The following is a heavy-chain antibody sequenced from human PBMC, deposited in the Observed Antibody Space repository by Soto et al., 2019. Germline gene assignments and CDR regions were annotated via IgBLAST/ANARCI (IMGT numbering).Heavy chain of an antibody. D-gene: IGHD2-8*02. CDR3: VRGYCIAGGCELGPGFDY. V-gene: IGHV4-59*12. CDR1: GGTISSYY. CDR2: IYYSGST. J-gene: IGHJ4*02. Sequence: LEPLSLTCTVSGGTISSYYWSWIRQSPGKGLEWIGYIYYSGSTNYNPSLKSRVTISPDTSRNQFSLQLTSVTPEDTAVYYCVRGYCIAGGCELGPGFDYWGRGTLVTVSS.